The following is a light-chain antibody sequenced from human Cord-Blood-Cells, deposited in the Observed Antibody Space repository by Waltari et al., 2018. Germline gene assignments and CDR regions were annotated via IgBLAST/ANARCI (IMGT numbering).Light chain of an antibody. J-gene: IGKJ3*01. V-gene: IGKV1-NL1*01. CDR2: AAS. CDR3: QQYDSSPFT. Sequence: DIQMTQSPSSLSASVGDRVTITCRASQGISNSLAWYQQKQGKAPKLLLDAASRVEIGVPSMFSGSGSGTDYTLTISSLQPEDFATYYCQQYDSSPFTFGPGTKVDIK. CDR1: QGISNS.